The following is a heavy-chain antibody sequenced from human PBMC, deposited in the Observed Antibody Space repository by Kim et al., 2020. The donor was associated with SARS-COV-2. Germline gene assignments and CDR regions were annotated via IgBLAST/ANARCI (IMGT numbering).Heavy chain of an antibody. V-gene: IGHV3-74*01. J-gene: IGHJ6*02. CDR3: ARDLPEVRATQGMGYGMDV. D-gene: IGHD1-26*01. CDR2: INEYGDHI. Sequence: GGSLRLSCVGSGFIFRNYWMHWVRQAPGKGPMWISRINEYGDHITYADSVKGRFTISRDDAQNTLYLQMNSLRAEDTAVYFCARDLPEVRATQGMGYGMDVWGQGTTVTVSS. CDR1: GFIFRNYW.